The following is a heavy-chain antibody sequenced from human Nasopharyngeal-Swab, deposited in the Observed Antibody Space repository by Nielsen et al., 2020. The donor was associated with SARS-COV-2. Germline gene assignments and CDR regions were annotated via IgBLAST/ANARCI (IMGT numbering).Heavy chain of an antibody. CDR3: LRGDSRDY. CDR1: GFSFSTYT. J-gene: IGHJ4*02. D-gene: IGHD3-22*01. Sequence: ESLKISCAASGFSFSTYTMNWARRAPGKGLEWLSSISDDSGAKYHADSVKGRFTISRDNAKNSLFLEMNSLRAEDTAVYYCLRGDSRDYWGPGTLVSVSS. CDR2: ISDDSGAK. V-gene: IGHV3-21*01.